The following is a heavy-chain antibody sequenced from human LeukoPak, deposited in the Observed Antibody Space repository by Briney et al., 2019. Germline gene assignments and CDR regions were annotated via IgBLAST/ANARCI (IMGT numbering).Heavy chain of an antibody. CDR2: IYYSGST. Sequence: SETLSLTCTVSGGSISSSSYYWGWIRQPPGKGLEWIGSIYYSGSTYYNPSLKSRVTLSADTSKNQFSLKLSSVTAADTAVYYCARPTKRVVAIQVWGEGTLVTVSS. CDR3: ARPTKRVVAIQV. J-gene: IGHJ4*02. CDR1: GGSISSSSYY. V-gene: IGHV4-39*01. D-gene: IGHD3-22*01.